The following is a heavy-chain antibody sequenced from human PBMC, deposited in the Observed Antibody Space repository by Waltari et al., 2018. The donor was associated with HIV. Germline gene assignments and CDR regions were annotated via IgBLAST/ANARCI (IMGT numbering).Heavy chain of an antibody. CDR3: ARGYLHDYGGNGNF. V-gene: IGHV1-8*01. D-gene: IGHD4-17*01. CDR2: MNPNSGNT. Sequence: QVQLVQSGAEVKKPGASVKVSCKASGYTFTSYDINWVRQASGQGLEWMGWMNPNSGNTGYAQKFQGRVTMTRNTSISTAYMELSSLRSEDTAMYYCARGYLHDYGGNGNFWGQGTLVTVSS. J-gene: IGHJ4*02. CDR1: GYTFTSYD.